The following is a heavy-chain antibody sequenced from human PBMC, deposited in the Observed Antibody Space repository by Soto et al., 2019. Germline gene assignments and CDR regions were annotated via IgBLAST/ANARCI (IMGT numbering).Heavy chain of an antibody. J-gene: IGHJ4*02. CDR2: INAGNGNT. Sequence: ASVKVSCKTSGFTFTTYAIHWVRQAPGQGLEWMGWINAGNGNTKYSQKFQGRVTITRDTSASTAYMELGSLRSEDTAVYFCARELDYVGGSYRYDFDYWGQGTLVTVSS. D-gene: IGHD3-16*02. CDR3: ARELDYVGGSYRYDFDY. CDR1: GFTFTTYA. V-gene: IGHV1-3*01.